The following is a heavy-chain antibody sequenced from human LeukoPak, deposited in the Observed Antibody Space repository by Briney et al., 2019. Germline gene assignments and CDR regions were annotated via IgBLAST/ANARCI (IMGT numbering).Heavy chain of an antibody. CDR3: ARMTGSSADY. CDR2: ISGSSSTI. V-gene: IGHV3-48*01. D-gene: IGHD1-26*01. CDR1: GFTFSSYS. Sequence: GGSLRLSCAASGFTFSSYSMNWVRQAPGKGLEWLSYISGSSSTIYYADSVKGRFTISRDNAKNTLYLQMDSLRAEDTAVYYCARMTGSSADYWGQGTLVTVSS. J-gene: IGHJ4*02.